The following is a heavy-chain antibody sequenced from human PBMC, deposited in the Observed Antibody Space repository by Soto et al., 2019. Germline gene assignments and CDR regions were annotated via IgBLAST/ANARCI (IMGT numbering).Heavy chain of an antibody. J-gene: IGHJ4*02. V-gene: IGHV1-2*02. D-gene: IGHD4-17*01. CDR2: INPNSGGT. CDR1: GYTFTGYY. CDR3: AREATASTVTTGGVDY. Sequence: AALKVCCKACGYTFTGYYMHWVRQAPGQGLEWMGWINPNSGGTNYAQKFQGRVTMTRDTSISTAYMELSRLRSDDTAVYYCAREATASTVTTGGVDYWGQGTLVTVSS.